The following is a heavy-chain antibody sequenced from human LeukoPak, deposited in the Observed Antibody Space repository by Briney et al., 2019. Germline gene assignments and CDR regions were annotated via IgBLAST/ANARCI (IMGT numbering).Heavy chain of an antibody. CDR2: IAGRGDNT. D-gene: IGHD6-19*01. Sequence: PGGSLRLSCGASGFTFSSYPMSCVRQAPGKGLEWVSAIAGRGDNTYYAASVKGRFTISRDNSKNTVSLQMRSLRAEDTAVYYCTKGFGWDAFFDSWGQGTLVTVSS. CDR1: GFTFSSYP. CDR3: TKGFGWDAFFDS. V-gene: IGHV3-23*01. J-gene: IGHJ4*02.